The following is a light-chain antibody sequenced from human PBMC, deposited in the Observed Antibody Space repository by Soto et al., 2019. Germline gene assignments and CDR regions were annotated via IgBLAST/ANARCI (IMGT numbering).Light chain of an antibody. Sequence: DIQMTQSPSTLSASVGDRVTITCRASQSISPWLAWYQQKPGKAPKILIYKASSLESGVPSRFSGSDSGTDFTLTISSLHPDDFATYYCQQYKTYSRTFGQGTKFEIK. CDR3: QQYKTYSRT. V-gene: IGKV1-5*03. CDR2: KAS. J-gene: IGKJ2*01. CDR1: QSISPW.